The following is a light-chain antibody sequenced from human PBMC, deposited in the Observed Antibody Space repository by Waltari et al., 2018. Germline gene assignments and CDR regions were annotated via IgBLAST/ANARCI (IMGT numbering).Light chain of an antibody. V-gene: IGLV4-69*01. CDR2: VNSDGSP. J-gene: IGLJ3*02. Sequence: QLVLTQSPSASASLGASVKLTCTLSSGHSTNIIAWLQQHPEKGPRYLMNVNSDGSPSKGVGIPDRCAGASCGAERYLTISSLQSEEEADYYCQTGGHGTWVFGGGTRLTVL. CDR3: QTGGHGTWV. CDR1: SGHSTNI.